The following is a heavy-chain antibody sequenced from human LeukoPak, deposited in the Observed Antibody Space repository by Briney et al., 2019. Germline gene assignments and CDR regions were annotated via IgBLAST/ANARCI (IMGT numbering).Heavy chain of an antibody. CDR2: IYYNGST. CDR1: GGSISSSSYY. V-gene: IGHV4-39*07. D-gene: IGHD1-14*01. CDR3: ARDVGGRNRKSAVGY. J-gene: IGHJ4*02. Sequence: PETLSLTSTVPGGSISSSSYYWGWIRQPPGKGLEWIGSIYYNGSTYYNPSRKSRATISVDTSKNKFSLKMSSVTDADTAVYYCARDVGGRNRKSAVGYCGQGTLVTVSS.